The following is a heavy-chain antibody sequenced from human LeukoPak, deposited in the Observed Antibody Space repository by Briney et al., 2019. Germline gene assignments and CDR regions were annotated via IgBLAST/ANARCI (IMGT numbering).Heavy chain of an antibody. J-gene: IGHJ1*01. CDR3: TPLTYHYDSSGYYYVGHFQH. D-gene: IGHD3-22*01. CDR2: IKSKTDGGTT. Sequence: KPGGSLRLSCAASGLAFNNAWMTWVRQAPGKGLEWVGRIKSKTDGGTTDYAAPVQGRFTISRDDSKNTLYLQMNSVKTEDTAVYYCTPLTYHYDSSGYYYVGHFQHWGQGTLVTVSS. V-gene: IGHV3-15*05. CDR1: GLAFNNAW.